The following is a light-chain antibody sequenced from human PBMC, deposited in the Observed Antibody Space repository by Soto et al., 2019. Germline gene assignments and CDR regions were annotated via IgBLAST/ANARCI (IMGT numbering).Light chain of an antibody. V-gene: IGLV2-14*01. CDR3: SSYTSTNTLV. J-gene: IGLJ2*01. CDR1: RSDVGGYNF. CDR2: DVT. Sequence: QSALTQPASVSGSPGQSITISCTGTRSDVGGYNFVSWYQQHPGKVPKLLIYDVTHRPSGVSNRFSASKSANTASPTISGLQAEDEADYYCSSYTSTNTLVFGGGTKLTVL.